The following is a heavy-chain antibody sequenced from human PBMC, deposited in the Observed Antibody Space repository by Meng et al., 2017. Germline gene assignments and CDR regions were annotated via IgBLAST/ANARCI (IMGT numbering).Heavy chain of an antibody. D-gene: IGHD3-22*01. CDR3: AADPTYYYDSSGYQPSDY. Sequence: SVKVPCKASGFTFTSSAVQWVRQARGQRLEWIGWIVVGSGNTNYAQKFQERVTITRDMSTSTAYMELSSLRSEDTAVYYCAADPTYYYDSSGYQPSDYWGQGTLVTVSS. CDR2: IVVGSGNT. J-gene: IGHJ4*02. V-gene: IGHV1-58*01. CDR1: GFTFTSSA.